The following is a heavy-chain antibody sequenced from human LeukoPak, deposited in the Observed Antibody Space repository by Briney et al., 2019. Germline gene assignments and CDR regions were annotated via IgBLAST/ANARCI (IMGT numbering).Heavy chain of an antibody. CDR3: ARGASVRVVPMSYYYAMDV. D-gene: IGHD2-2*01. CDR1: GDTFSTYA. Sequence: SVKVSCKASGDTFSTYAFNWVRQAPGQGLEWTGGIVPISDTTNYAQTLQGRVTITADKSTNTVYMELSSLTSEDTGVYYCARGASVRVVPMSYYYAMDVWGGGTTVIVSS. CDR2: IVPISDTT. V-gene: IGHV1-69*06. J-gene: IGHJ6*04.